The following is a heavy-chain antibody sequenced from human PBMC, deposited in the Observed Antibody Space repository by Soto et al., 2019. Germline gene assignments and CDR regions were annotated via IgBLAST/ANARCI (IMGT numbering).Heavy chain of an antibody. V-gene: IGHV4-30-4*01. CDR1: GGSIKSSDYP. J-gene: IGHJ4*02. CDR2: IHNSGTS. Sequence: SETLSLTCTVSGGSIKSSDYPWSWTRQSPAKGLELIGYIHNSGTSFYNPSLRGRVTVTLDTSRSQFSLTLASVTAADTAVYYCVREERIAAPQLDYWGQGIPVTVSS. D-gene: IGHD6-6*01. CDR3: VREERIAAPQLDY.